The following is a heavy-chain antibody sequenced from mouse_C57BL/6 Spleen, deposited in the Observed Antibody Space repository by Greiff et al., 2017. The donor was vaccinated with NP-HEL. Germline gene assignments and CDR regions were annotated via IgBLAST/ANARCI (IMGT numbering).Heavy chain of an antibody. CDR2: ISYDGSN. CDR3: AINWGHWYFDV. CDR1: GYSITSGYY. D-gene: IGHD4-1*02. J-gene: IGHJ1*03. V-gene: IGHV3-6*01. Sequence: DVQLQESGPGLVKPSQSLSLTCSVTGYSITSGYYWNWIRQFPGNKLEWMGYISYDGSNNYNPSLKNRISITRDTSKNQFFLKLNSVTTEDTATYYCAINWGHWYFDVWGTGTTVTVSS.